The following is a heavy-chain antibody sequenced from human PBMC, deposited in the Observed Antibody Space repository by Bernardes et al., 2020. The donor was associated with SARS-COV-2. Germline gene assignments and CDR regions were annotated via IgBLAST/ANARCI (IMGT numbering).Heavy chain of an antibody. J-gene: IGHJ4*02. CDR2: IDDRGST. D-gene: IGHD6-19*01. V-gene: IGHV4-59*01. CDR3: AREQWVAYYFED. CDR1: GGSFTDYF. Sequence: SETLSLTCTVSGGSFTDYFWTWIRQSPGKELEWIGYIDDRGSTNYNPSLKSRVTLSIDTSSKKFSLRLTSVTAADTAVYYCAREQWVAYYFEDWGQGTLVTVSS.